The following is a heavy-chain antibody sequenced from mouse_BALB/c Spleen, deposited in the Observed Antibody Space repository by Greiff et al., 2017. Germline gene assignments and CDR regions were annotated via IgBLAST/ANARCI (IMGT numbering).Heavy chain of an antibody. J-gene: IGHJ3*01. CDR3: ASDYYGSSYGFAY. V-gene: IGHV5-17*02. Sequence: EVKVVESGGGLVQPGGSRKLSCAASGFTFSSFGMHWVRQAPEKGLEWVAYISSGSSTIYYADTVKGRFTISRDNPKNTLFLQMTSLRSEDTAMYYCASDYYGSSYGFAYWGQGTLVTVSA. CDR1: GFTFSSFG. CDR2: ISSGSSTI. D-gene: IGHD1-1*01.